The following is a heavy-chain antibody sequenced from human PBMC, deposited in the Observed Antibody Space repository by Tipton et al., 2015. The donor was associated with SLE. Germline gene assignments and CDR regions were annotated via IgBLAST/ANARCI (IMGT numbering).Heavy chain of an antibody. CDR2: IKSKADGGTT. CDR1: GFTFSNAW. J-gene: IGHJ6*02. CDR3: TTDGGSYYYYYGMDV. Sequence: SLRLSCAASGFTFSNAWMTWVRQAPGKGLERVGRIKSKADGGTTDYAAPVKGRFSISRDDSKNTLYLQMNSLKTEDTAVYYCTTDGGSYYYYYGMDVWGQGTTVTVSS. V-gene: IGHV3-15*01. D-gene: IGHD1-26*01.